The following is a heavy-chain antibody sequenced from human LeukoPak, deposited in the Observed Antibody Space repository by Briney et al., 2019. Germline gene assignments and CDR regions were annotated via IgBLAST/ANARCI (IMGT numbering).Heavy chain of an antibody. CDR2: MNPNSGNT. V-gene: IGHV1-8*01. J-gene: IGHJ4*02. Sequence: ASVTVSCKASGYTFTSYDINWVRQATGQGLEWMGWMNPNSGNTGYAQKFQGRVTMTRNTSISTAYMELSSLRSEDTAVYYCARDYSPKLRFLNYWGQGTLVTVSS. CDR3: ARDYSPKLRFLNY. D-gene: IGHD3-3*01. CDR1: GYTFTSYD.